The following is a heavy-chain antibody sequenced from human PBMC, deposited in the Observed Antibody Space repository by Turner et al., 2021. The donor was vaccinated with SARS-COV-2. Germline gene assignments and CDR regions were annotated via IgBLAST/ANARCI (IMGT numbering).Heavy chain of an antibody. Sequence: QLQLQESGPGLGQPSETLSLTCTVSGGSISSSSYYWGWIRQPLGKGLEWIGNFYYRGSTYYNPSLKSRVTISVDTSKNQFSLKLSSVTAADTAVYYCAGQLWLRGLFDYWGQGTLVTVSS. CDR3: AGQLWLRGLFDY. V-gene: IGHV4-39*01. CDR1: GGSISSSSYY. CDR2: FYYRGST. J-gene: IGHJ4*02. D-gene: IGHD5-18*01.